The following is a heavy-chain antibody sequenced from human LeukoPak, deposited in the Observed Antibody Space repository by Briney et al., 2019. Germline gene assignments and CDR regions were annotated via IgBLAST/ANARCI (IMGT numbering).Heavy chain of an antibody. CDR2: IRYDGSNK. V-gene: IGHV3-30*02. J-gene: IGHJ4*02. CDR3: AKDIVPAAIWGFDY. D-gene: IGHD2-2*01. Sequence: GGSLRLSCAASGFTFSSYGTHWVRQAPGKGLEWVAFIRYDGSNKYYADSVKGRFTISRDNSKNTLYLQMNSLRAEDTAVYYCAKDIVPAAIWGFDYWGQGTLVTVSS. CDR1: GFTFSSYG.